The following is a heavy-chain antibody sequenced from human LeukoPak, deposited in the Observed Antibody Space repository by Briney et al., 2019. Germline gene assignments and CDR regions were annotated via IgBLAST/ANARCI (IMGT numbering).Heavy chain of an antibody. CDR2: IYYSGST. D-gene: IGHD2-15*01. CDR1: GGSISSYY. J-gene: IGHJ4*02. Sequence: SETLSLTCTVPGGSISSYYWSWIRQPPGKGLEWIGYIYYSGSTNYNPSLKSRVTISVDTSKNQFSLKLSSVTAADTAVYYCAREVDAYGIDYWGQGTLVTVSS. CDR3: AREVDAYGIDY. V-gene: IGHV4-59*01.